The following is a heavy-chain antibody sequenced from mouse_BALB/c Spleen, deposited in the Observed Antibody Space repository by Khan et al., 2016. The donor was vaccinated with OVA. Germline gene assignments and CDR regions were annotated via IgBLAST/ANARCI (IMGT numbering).Heavy chain of an antibody. V-gene: IGHV5-9-3*01. CDR3: ARDLFTMVVATPFAC. J-gene: IGHJ3*01. Sequence: EVELVESGAGLVKPGGSLQLSCTVSGFTFSNYAMSWVRQTPEKRLEWIATISTGGGYTTYPDSVQGRFTISMDTSNNTPYLQMSSLRYEDTAIYTCARDLFTMVVATPFACWGQGTLVTVSA. CDR2: ISTGGGYT. CDR1: GFTFSNYA. D-gene: IGHD1-1*01.